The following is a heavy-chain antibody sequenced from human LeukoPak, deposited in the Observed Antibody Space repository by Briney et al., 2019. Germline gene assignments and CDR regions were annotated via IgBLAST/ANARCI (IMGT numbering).Heavy chain of an antibody. Sequence: GGSLRPSCAASGFTFSSNAMSWVRQPPGKGLEWVSAISGSGGSTYYADSVKGRFTISRDNSKNTLYLQMNSLRAEDTAVYYCAKRATALTMVRGYYYGMDVWGKGTTVTVSS. J-gene: IGHJ6*04. D-gene: IGHD3-10*01. CDR2: ISGSGGST. V-gene: IGHV3-23*01. CDR3: AKRATALTMVRGYYYGMDV. CDR1: GFTFSSNA.